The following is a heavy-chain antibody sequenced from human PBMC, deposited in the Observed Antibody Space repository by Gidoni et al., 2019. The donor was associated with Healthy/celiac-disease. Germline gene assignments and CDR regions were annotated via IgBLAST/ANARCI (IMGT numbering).Heavy chain of an antibody. CDR3: ARSYYSTTLPFGY. CDR2: IWYDGSDK. D-gene: IGHD4-4*01. CDR1: GFIFSSYG. J-gene: IGHJ4*02. Sequence: QVQLVEFGGGVVQPGRSLRPSCAASGFIFSSYGMHWVRQAPVKGLEWVAVIWYDGSDKYYADSVKGRFTISRNNSKNTLYLQMNSLRAEDTAVYYCARSYYSTTLPFGYWGQGTLVTVSS. V-gene: IGHV3-33*01.